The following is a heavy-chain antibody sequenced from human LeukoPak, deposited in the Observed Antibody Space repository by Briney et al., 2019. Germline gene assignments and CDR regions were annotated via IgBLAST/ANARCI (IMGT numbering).Heavy chain of an antibody. CDR1: GYSFTNYY. CDR3: ARGASIAVAGSDPEPDNYGMDV. J-gene: IGHJ6*02. V-gene: IGHV1-2*02. Sequence: GASVKVSCKASGYSFTNYYLHWVRQAPGQGLEWMGWINPNSGGTKYAQKFQGGVTMTRDTSISTAYMELSRLRSDDTAVYYCARGASIAVAGSDPEPDNYGMDVWGQGTTVTVSS. CDR2: INPNSGGT. D-gene: IGHD6-19*01.